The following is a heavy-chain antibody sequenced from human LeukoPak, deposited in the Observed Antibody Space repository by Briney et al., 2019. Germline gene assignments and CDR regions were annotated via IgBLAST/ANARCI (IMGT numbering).Heavy chain of an antibody. V-gene: IGHV1-2*02. CDR3: ARDRTIFGVVTLSRDYYYGMDV. D-gene: IGHD3-3*01. Sequence: GASVKVSCKASGYTFTSYDINWVRQAPGQGLEWMGWINPNSGGTNYAQKFQGRVTMTRDTSISTAYMELSRLRSDDTAVYYCARDRTIFGVVTLSRDYYYGMDVWGQGTTVTVSS. CDR2: INPNSGGT. CDR1: GYTFTSYD. J-gene: IGHJ6*02.